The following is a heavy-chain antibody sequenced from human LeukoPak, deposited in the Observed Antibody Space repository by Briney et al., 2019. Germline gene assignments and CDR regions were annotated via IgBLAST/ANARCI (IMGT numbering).Heavy chain of an antibody. J-gene: IGHJ6*02. D-gene: IGHD5-18*01. CDR1: VYTFSTYV. V-gene: IGHV1-18*01. Sequence: VASVNLSCTASVYTFSTYVISWVRQSPGPGLEWMRWISAYNGYTNYAQKVQGRVTMTTDTSTSTAYMEVRSLRSDDTAVYYCARVSRDTADSYYYYGMDVWGQGTTVTVSS. CDR2: ISAYNGYT. CDR3: ARVSRDTADSYYYYGMDV.